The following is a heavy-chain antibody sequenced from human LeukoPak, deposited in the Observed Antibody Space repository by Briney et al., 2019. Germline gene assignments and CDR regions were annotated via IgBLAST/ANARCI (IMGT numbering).Heavy chain of an antibody. CDR3: ARAGGTYYYESSGYYYQNWFDS. Sequence: ASVEVSCKASGYTFTDYYMHWVRQAPGQGLEWMGRINSNSGGTGFAEKFRGRVTMTRDTSISTAYMELSRLTSDDTAVYYCARAGGTYYYESSGYYYQNWFDSWGQGTLVTVSS. D-gene: IGHD3-22*01. V-gene: IGHV1-2*06. J-gene: IGHJ5*01. CDR2: INSNSGGT. CDR1: GYTFTDYY.